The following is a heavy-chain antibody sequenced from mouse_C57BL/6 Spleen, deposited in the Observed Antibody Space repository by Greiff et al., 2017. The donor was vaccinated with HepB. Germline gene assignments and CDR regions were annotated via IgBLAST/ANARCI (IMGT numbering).Heavy chain of an antibody. V-gene: IGHV1-39*01. CDR3: ARGGTTVVATPFYAMDY. J-gene: IGHJ4*01. CDR1: GYSFTDYN. D-gene: IGHD1-1*01. Sequence: LQESGPELVKPGASVKISCKASGYSFTDYNMNWVKQSNGKSLEWIGVINPNYGTTSYNQKFKGKATLTVDQSSSTAYMQLNSLTSEDSAVYYCARGGTTVVATPFYAMDYWGQGTSVTVSS. CDR2: INPNYGTT.